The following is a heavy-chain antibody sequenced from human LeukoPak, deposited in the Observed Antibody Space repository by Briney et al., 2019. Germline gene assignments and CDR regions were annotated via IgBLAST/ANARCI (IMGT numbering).Heavy chain of an antibody. Sequence: SETLSLTCAVYGESFSGYYWSWIRQPPGKGLEWIGEINHSGSTNYNPSLKSRVTISVDTSKNQFSLKLSSVTAADTAVYYCARVRMTTVTRPHNWFDPWGQGTLVTVSS. V-gene: IGHV4-34*01. CDR2: INHSGST. J-gene: IGHJ5*02. D-gene: IGHD4-17*01. CDR1: GESFSGYY. CDR3: ARVRMTTVTRPHNWFDP.